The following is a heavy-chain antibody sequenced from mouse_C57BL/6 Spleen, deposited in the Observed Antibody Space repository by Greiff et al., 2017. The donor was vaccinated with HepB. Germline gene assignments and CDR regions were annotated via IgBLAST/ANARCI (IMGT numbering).Heavy chain of an antibody. J-gene: IGHJ4*01. D-gene: IGHD1-1*01. Sequence: VQLKQSGPELVKPGASVKISCKASGYAFSSSWMNWVKQRPGKGLEWIGRIYPGDGDTNYNGKFKGKATLTADKSSSTAYMQLSSLTSEDSAVYFCARGTTVYYYAMDYWGQGTSVTVSS. CDR3: ARGTTVYYYAMDY. V-gene: IGHV1-82*01. CDR2: IYPGDGDT. CDR1: GYAFSSSW.